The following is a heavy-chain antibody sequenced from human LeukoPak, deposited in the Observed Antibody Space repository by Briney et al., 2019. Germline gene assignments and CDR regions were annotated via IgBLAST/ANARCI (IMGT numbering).Heavy chain of an antibody. Sequence: ASETLSLTCTVSGGSISSYYWSWIRQPPGKGLEWIGYIYYSGSTNYNPSLKSRVTISVDTSKNQFSLKLSSVTAADTAVYYCARDEDYYDSSGYYSWGQGTLVTVYS. J-gene: IGHJ4*02. CDR1: GGSISSYY. V-gene: IGHV4-59*12. CDR3: ARDEDYYDSSGYYS. CDR2: IYYSGST. D-gene: IGHD3-22*01.